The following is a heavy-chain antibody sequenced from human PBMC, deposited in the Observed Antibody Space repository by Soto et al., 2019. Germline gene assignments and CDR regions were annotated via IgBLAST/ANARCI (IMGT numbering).Heavy chain of an antibody. J-gene: IGHJ6*03. Sequence: SETLSLTCAVYGGSFSGYYWSWIRQPPGKGLEWIGEINHSGSTNYNPSLKSRVTISVDTSKNQFSLKLSSVTAADTAVYYCASNPSGYYMDVWGKGTTVTVSS. D-gene: IGHD3-10*01. CDR1: GGSFSGYY. V-gene: IGHV4-34*01. CDR2: INHSGST. CDR3: ASNPSGYYMDV.